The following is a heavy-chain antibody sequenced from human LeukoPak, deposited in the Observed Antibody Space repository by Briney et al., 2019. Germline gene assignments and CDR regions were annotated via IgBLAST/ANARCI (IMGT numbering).Heavy chain of an antibody. V-gene: IGHV4-59*01. CDR2: IYYSGST. Sequence: ETLSLTCAVYGGSFSGYYWSWIRQPPGKGLEWIGYIYYSGSTNYNPSLKSRVTISVDTSKNQFSLKLSSVTAADTAVYYCARERRDGSPIYSSSFGFDPWGQGTLVTVSS. D-gene: IGHD6-13*01. CDR1: GGSFSGYY. CDR3: ARERRDGSPIYSSSFGFDP. J-gene: IGHJ5*02.